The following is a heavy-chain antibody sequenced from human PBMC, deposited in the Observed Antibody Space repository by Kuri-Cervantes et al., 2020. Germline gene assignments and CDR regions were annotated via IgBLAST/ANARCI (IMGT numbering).Heavy chain of an antibody. CDR3: TTRRTGGEYFQH. J-gene: IGHJ1*01. CDR2: INWNGGST. D-gene: IGHD1-1*01. CDR1: GFTFSSYA. Sequence: GESLKISCAASGFTFSSYAMSWVRQAPGKGLEWVSGINWNGGSTGYADSVKGRFTISRDNAKNSLYLQMNSLKTEDTAVYYCTTRRTGGEYFQHWGQGTLVTVSS. V-gene: IGHV3-20*04.